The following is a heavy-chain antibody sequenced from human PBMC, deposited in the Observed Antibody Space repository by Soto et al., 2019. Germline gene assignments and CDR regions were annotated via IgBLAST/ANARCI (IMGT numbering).Heavy chain of an antibody. CDR3: ARITYSGDY. D-gene: IGHD3-10*01. Sequence: SETLSLTCTVSGGSISSSSYYWGWIRQPPGKGLEWIGSIYYSGSTYYNPSLKSRVTISVDTSKNQFSLKLSSVTAADTAVYYCARITYSGDYWSQGTLVTVSS. CDR2: IYYSGST. J-gene: IGHJ4*02. CDR1: GGSISSSSYY. V-gene: IGHV4-39*01.